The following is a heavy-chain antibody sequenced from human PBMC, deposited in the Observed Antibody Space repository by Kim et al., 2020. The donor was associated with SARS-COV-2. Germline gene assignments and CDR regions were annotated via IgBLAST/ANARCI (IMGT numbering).Heavy chain of an antibody. Sequence: SGSTNYNPSLKSRVTISVDKSKNQFSLKLSSVTAADTAVYYCARGDAFDIWGQGTMVTVSS. CDR2: SGST. CDR3: ARGDAFDI. V-gene: IGHV4-4*02. J-gene: IGHJ3*02.